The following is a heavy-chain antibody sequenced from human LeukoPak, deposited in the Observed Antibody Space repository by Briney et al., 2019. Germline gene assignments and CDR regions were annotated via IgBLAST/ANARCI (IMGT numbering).Heavy chain of an antibody. V-gene: IGHV3-23*01. J-gene: IGHJ4*02. Sequence: GGSLRLSCAASGFTFSSDAMSWVRQAPGKGLEWVSAISGSGGSTYYADSVKGRFTISRDNSKNTLYLQMNSLRAEDTAVYYCAKAGYSGYDGGDYFDYWGQGTLVTVSS. CDR2: ISGSGGST. D-gene: IGHD5-12*01. CDR3: AKAGYSGYDGGDYFDY. CDR1: GFTFSSDA.